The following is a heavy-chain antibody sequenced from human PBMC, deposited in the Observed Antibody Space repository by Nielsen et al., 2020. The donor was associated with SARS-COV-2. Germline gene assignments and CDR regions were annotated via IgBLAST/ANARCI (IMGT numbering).Heavy chain of an antibody. D-gene: IGHD5-18*01. Sequence: LSLTCAASGFTFSSYEMNWVRQAPGKGLEWVSYISSSGSTIYYADSVKGRFTISRDNAKNSLYLQMNSLRAEDTAVYYCAIRGYSYGFIDYFDYWGQGTLVTVSS. CDR2: ISSSGSTI. CDR1: GFTFSSYE. CDR3: AIRGYSYGFIDYFDY. V-gene: IGHV3-48*03. J-gene: IGHJ4*02.